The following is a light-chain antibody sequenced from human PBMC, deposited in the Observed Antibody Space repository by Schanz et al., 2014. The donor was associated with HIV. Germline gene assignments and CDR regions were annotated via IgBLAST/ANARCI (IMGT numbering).Light chain of an antibody. J-gene: IGLJ3*02. Sequence: QSALTQPPSASGSPGPSVTISCTGTRSDIGTHDFVSWYQLHPGKAPKLMIYEVTKRPSGVPARFSGSKSGNTASLTVSGLQTDDEADYYCSSYGGGDTLVFGGGTKVTVL. CDR2: EVT. CDR3: SSYGGGDTLV. V-gene: IGLV2-8*01. CDR1: RSDIGTHDF.